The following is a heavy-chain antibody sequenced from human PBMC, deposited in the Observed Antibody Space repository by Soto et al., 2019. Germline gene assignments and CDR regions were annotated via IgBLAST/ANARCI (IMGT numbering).Heavy chain of an antibody. CDR1: GYTFTSYG. Sequence: QVQLVQSGAEVKKPGASVKVSCKASGYTFTSYGISWVRQAPGQGLEWMGWISAYNGNTNYAQKLQGRVTKTTDTSTSTAYMDLSSLKSHDKAVYYCARDSYCCSTSCYETMEAFDIWGQGTMVTVSS. CDR2: ISAYNGNT. J-gene: IGHJ3*02. V-gene: IGHV1-18*01. D-gene: IGHD2-2*01. CDR3: ARDSYCCSTSCYETMEAFDI.